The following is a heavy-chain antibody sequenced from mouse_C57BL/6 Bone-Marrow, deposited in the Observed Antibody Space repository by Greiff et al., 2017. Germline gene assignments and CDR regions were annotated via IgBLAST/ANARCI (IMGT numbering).Heavy chain of an antibody. Sequence: EVQRVESGAELVRPGASVKLSCTASGFNIKDDYMHWVKQRPEQGLEWIGWIDPENGDTEYASKFQGKATITADTSSNTAYLQLSSLTSEDTAVYYCTTGYLLYFDCWGQGTTLTVSS. V-gene: IGHV14-4*01. CDR3: TTGYLLYFDC. J-gene: IGHJ2*01. CDR1: GFNIKDDY. CDR2: IDPENGDT. D-gene: IGHD5-1*01.